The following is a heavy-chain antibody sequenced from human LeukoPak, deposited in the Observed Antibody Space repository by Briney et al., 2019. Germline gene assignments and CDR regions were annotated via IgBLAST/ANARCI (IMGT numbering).Heavy chain of an antibody. CDR2: IGASGGT. CDR1: GFTFSSYA. D-gene: IGHD3-22*01. V-gene: IGHV3-23*01. J-gene: IGHJ4*02. Sequence: GGSLRLSCAASGFTFSSYAMSWVRQAPGKGLEWVSTIGASGGTYYADSVKGRFTISRDTSKNTLHLQMNSLRAEDTAVYYCAKQRRVVVSYFDYWGQGTLVTVSS. CDR3: AKQRRVVVSYFDY.